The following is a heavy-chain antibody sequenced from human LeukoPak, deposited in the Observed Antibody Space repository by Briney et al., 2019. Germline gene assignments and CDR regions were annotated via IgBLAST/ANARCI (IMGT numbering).Heavy chain of an antibody. D-gene: IGHD3-22*01. CDR3: ARGDYYDSSGYYADY. CDR2: INHSGST. CDR1: GVSFSGYY. V-gene: IGHV4-34*01. J-gene: IGHJ4*02. Sequence: SETLSLTCAVYGVSFSGYYWSWIRQPPGKGLEWIGEINHSGSTNYNPSLKSRVTISVDTSKNQFSLKLSSVTAADTAVYYCARGDYYDSSGYYADYWGQGTLVTVSS.